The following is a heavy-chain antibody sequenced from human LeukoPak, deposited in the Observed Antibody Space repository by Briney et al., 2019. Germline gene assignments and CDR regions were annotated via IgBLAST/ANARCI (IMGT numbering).Heavy chain of an antibody. CDR2: INHSGST. CDR3: ARYRRGWFLSRPGTGRRGSSGSPDDY. Sequence: SETLSLTCAVYGGSFSGYYWSWIRQPPGKGLEWIGEINHSGSTNYNPSLKSRVTISVDTSKNQFSLKLSSVTAADTAVYYCARYRRGWFLSRPGTGRRGSSGSPDDYWGQGTLVTVSS. CDR1: GGSFSGYY. V-gene: IGHV4-34*01. J-gene: IGHJ4*02. D-gene: IGHD6-19*01.